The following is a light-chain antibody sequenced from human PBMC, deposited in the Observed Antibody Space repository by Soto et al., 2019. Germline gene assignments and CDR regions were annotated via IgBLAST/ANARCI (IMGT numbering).Light chain of an antibody. CDR3: QTWGTGSHYV. Sequence: QPVLTQSPSASASLGASVKLTCTLSSGHSSYAIAWHQQQPEKGPRYLMKLNSDGSHSKGDGIPDRFSGSSSGAERYLTISSRQSEDEADYYCQTWGTGSHYVFGTGTKLTVL. CDR2: LNSDGSH. CDR1: SGHSSYA. J-gene: IGLJ1*01. V-gene: IGLV4-69*01.